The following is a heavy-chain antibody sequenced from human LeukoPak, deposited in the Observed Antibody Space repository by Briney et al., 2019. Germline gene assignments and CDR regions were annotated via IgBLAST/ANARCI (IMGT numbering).Heavy chain of an antibody. J-gene: IGHJ4*02. V-gene: IGHV4-59*12. Sequence: KSSETLSLTCTVSGGSITNYYWGWIRQPPGKGLEWIGYISYSGSTNYNPSLKSRVTILVDMSKNQFSLNLTSVTAADTAVYYCARGWTLVRGRFWGQGTLVTVSS. CDR3: ARGWTLVRGRF. D-gene: IGHD3-10*01. CDR2: ISYSGST. CDR1: GGSITNYY.